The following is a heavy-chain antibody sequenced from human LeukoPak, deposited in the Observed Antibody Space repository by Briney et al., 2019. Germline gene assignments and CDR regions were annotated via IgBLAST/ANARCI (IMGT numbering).Heavy chain of an antibody. V-gene: IGHV4-59*01. J-gene: IGHJ5*02. CDR3: ARFNSGSYDYWFDP. CDR2: IYYSGST. Sequence: SETLSLTCTASGGSISSYYWSWIRQPSGKGLEWIGYIYYSGSTNYNPSLKSRVTISVDTSKNQFSLKLSSVTAADAAVYYCARFNSGSYDYWFDPWGQGTLVTVSS. CDR1: GGSISSYY. D-gene: IGHD1-26*01.